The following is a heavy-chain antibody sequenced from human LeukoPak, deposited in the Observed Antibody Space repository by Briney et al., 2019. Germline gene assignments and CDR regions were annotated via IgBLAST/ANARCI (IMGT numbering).Heavy chain of an antibody. CDR3: AKEMGVDSSGYYRDY. D-gene: IGHD3-22*01. Sequence: GGSLRLSCAASGFTFSSYGMHWVRQAPGKGLEWVAVISYDGSNKYYADSVKGRFTISRDNSKNTLYLQMNSLRAEDTAVYYCAKEMGVDSSGYYRDYWGQGTLVTVSS. J-gene: IGHJ4*02. CDR2: ISYDGSNK. V-gene: IGHV3-30*18. CDR1: GFTFSSYG.